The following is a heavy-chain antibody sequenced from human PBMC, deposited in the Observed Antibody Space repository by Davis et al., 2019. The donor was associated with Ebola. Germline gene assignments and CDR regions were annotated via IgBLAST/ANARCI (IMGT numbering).Heavy chain of an antibody. CDR1: GGSISSGGYS. CDR2: IYHSGST. D-gene: IGHD3-10*01. V-gene: IGHV4-30-2*01. Sequence: PSETLSLTCAVSGGSISSGGYSWSWIRQPPGKGLEWIGYIYHSGSTYYNPSLKSRVTISVDRSKNQFSLKLSSVTAADTAVYYGARSITMVRGVTTFDYWGQGTLVTVSS. CDR3: ARSITMVRGVTTFDY. J-gene: IGHJ4*02.